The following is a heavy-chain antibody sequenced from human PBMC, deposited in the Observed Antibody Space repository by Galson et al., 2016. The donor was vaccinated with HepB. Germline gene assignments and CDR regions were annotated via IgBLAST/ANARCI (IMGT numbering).Heavy chain of an antibody. Sequence: SVKVSCKASGYTFTSHGISWVRQAPGQGLEWMGWISGYNGNINYAQKFEGRVIMTEDTSSDTAYMELSSLRSDDTAVYYCAADPTVGPSSYYYGMDVWGQGTLVTISS. J-gene: IGHJ6*02. V-gene: IGHV1-18*04. CDR1: GYTFTSHG. CDR2: ISGYNGNI. CDR3: AADPTVGPSSYYYGMDV. D-gene: IGHD6-13*01.